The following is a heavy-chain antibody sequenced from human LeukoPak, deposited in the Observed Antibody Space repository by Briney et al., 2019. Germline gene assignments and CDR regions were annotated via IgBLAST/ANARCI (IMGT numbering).Heavy chain of an antibody. CDR3: ARGLRLLPPRFDI. CDR1: GGSFSGYC. V-gene: IGHV4-34*01. D-gene: IGHD2-15*01. CDR2: INHSGST. Sequence: SETLSLTCAVYGGSFSGYCWSWIRQPPGKGLEWIGEINHSGSTNYNPSLKSRVTISVDTSKKQFSLKLSSVTAADTAVYYCARGLRLLPPRFDIWGQGTMVTVSS. J-gene: IGHJ3*02.